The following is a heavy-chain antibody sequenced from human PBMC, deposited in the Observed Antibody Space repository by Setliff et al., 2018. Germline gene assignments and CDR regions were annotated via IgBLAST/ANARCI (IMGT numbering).Heavy chain of an antibody. CDR1: GYSISSGYY. J-gene: IGHJ4*02. Sequence: SETLSLTCTVSGYSISSGYYWGWIRQPPGKGLEWIGCIYYSGSTYYNPSLKSRVTISLNTSKDQFSLKLTSVTAADTAVYYCASGLNWLSSTEFDYWGQGTLVTVSS. CDR2: IYYSGST. V-gene: IGHV4-38-2*02. CDR3: ASGLNWLSSTEFDY. D-gene: IGHD1-20*01.